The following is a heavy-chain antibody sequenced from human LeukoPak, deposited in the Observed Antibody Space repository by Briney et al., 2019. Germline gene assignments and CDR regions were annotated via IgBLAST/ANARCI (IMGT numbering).Heavy chain of an antibody. V-gene: IGHV1-24*01. D-gene: IGHD6-19*01. CDR2: FDPEDGET. J-gene: IGHJ4*02. CDR1: GYTLTELS. CDR3: ATDWAGTYYFDY. Sequence: ASVKVSCKVSGYTLTELSMHWVRQAPGKGLEWMGGFDPEDGETIYAQKFQGRVTMTEDTSTDTAYMELSSLGSEGTAVYYCATDWAGTYYFDYWGQGTLVTVSS.